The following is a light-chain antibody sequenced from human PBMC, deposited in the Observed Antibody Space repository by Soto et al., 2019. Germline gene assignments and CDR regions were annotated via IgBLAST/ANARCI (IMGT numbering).Light chain of an antibody. CDR3: QQRSNWPPWT. J-gene: IGKJ1*01. Sequence: EIVLTQSPATLSLSPGERATLSCRASQSVSSYLAWYQQKPGQAPRLLIYDASNRATGIPARFSGSGSGTDFTLTISSLEPEAFAVYYCQQRSNWPPWTFDQGTKVEIK. CDR2: DAS. V-gene: IGKV3-11*01. CDR1: QSVSSY.